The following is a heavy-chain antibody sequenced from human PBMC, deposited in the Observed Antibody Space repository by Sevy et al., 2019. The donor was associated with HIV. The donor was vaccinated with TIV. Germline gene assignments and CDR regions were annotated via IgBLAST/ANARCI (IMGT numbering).Heavy chain of an antibody. CDR2: ISSSSNTI. D-gene: IGHD5-12*01. Sequence: GGSLRLSCAASGFTFSNYIMNWVRQAPGKGLEWASCISSSSNTIYYADSVKGRFTISRDNDKNSLYLEMNSLRAEDTAVYYCAREGGYSDQGMDVWGLGTTVTVSS. V-gene: IGHV3-48*01. J-gene: IGHJ6*02. CDR3: AREGGYSDQGMDV. CDR1: GFTFSNYI.